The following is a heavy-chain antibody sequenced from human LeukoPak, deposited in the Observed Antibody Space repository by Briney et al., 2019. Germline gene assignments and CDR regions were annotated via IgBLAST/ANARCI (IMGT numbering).Heavy chain of an antibody. J-gene: IGHJ4*02. V-gene: IGHV4-61*08. Sequence: SETLSLTCAVSGGSISSGGYSWSWIRQPPGKGLEWIGYIYYSGSTNYNPSLKSRVTISVDTSKNQFSLKLSSVTAADTAVYYCARGKRLFFDYWGQGTLVTVSS. CDR3: ARGKRLFFDY. D-gene: IGHD2-21*01. CDR2: IYYSGST. CDR1: GGSISSGGYS.